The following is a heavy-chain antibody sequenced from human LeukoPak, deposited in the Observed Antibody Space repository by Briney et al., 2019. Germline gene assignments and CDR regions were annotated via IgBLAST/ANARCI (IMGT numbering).Heavy chain of an antibody. V-gene: IGHV4-4*07. CDR3: ARDRITNFGVVIYNWFDP. D-gene: IGHD3-3*01. Sequence: SETLSLTCTVSGGSISSYYWSWIRQPAGKGLEWIGRIYTSGSTNYNPSLKSRVTMSVDTSKNQFSLKLSPVTAADTAVYYCARDRITNFGVVIYNWFDPWGQGTLVTVSS. CDR2: IYTSGST. CDR1: GGSISSYY. J-gene: IGHJ5*02.